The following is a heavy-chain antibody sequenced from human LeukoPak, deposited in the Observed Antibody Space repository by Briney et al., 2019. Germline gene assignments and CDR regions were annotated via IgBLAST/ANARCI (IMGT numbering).Heavy chain of an antibody. CDR3: AREAYCSGGSCFEGTRFDY. CDR1: GFTFSSHG. CDR2: IWYDGSNK. J-gene: IGHJ4*02. Sequence: EGSLRLSCAASGFTFSSHGMHWVRQAPGKGLEWVAVIWYDGSNKYYADSVKGRFTISRDNSKNTLYLQMNSLRAEDTAVYYCAREAYCSGGSCFEGTRFDYWGQGTLVTVSS. D-gene: IGHD2-15*01. V-gene: IGHV3-33*01.